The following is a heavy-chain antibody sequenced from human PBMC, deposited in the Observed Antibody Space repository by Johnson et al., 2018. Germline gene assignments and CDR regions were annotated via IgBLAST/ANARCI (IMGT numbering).Heavy chain of an antibody. CDR1: GYSFPTYD. V-gene: IGHV1-8*01. CDR3: ARARDVGGTDFQH. Sequence: QVQLVESGAEVKKXGASVKVXCKASGYSFPTYDINWVRQATGQGLEWMGWMNPNSGHTGSAQKFQGRVTMTRDTSIRTATMELSSLRSEDTAVYYCARARDVGGTDFQHWGQGTLVTVSS. J-gene: IGHJ1*01. CDR2: MNPNSGHT. D-gene: IGHD4-23*01.